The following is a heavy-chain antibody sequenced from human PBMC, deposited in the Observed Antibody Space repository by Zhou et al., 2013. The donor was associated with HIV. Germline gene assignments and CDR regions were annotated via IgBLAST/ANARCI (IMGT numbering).Heavy chain of an antibody. CDR2: MHPNSGNT. CDR1: GYTFSSYD. J-gene: IGHJ4*02. D-gene: IGHD1-1*01. CDR3: ARGDNLPLTKRYYFHY. Sequence: QVQLVQSGAEVKKPGASVKVSCKASGYTFSSYDINWVRQATGQGLEWMGWMHPNSGNTGYAQKFQDRVTMTRNTSISTAYMELSSLRSEDTAVYYCARGDNLPLTKRYYFHYWGQGTLVTVSS. V-gene: IGHV1-8*02.